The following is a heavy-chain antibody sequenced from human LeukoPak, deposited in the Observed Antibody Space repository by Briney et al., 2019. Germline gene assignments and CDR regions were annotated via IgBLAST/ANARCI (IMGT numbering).Heavy chain of an antibody. J-gene: IGHJ4*02. CDR1: GGSINSGGYY. D-gene: IGHD5/OR15-5a*01. Sequence: SETLSLTCTVSGGSINSGGYYWSWIRQPPGKGLEWIGNIYYSGSSHHNPSLQSRVTISVDTSKNQFSLRLNSVTAADTAVYYCARVGRSTIVTPYFDFWGQGTLVTVSS. CDR3: ARVGRSTIVTPYFDF. V-gene: IGHV4-30-4*01. CDR2: IYYSGSS.